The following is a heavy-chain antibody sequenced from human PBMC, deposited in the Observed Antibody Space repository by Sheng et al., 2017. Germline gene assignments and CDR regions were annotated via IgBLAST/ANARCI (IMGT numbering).Heavy chain of an antibody. CDR2: ISGSGGGT. Sequence: EVQLLESGGGLVQPGGSLRLSCAASGFTFRNYAMTWVRQAPGKGLEWVSSISGSGGGTHYADSVKGRFIISRDNSKNTLFLQMNSLRAEDTAVYYCAKGRDYDSSGSYYAGAFDIWGQGTMVTVSS. CDR1: GFTFRNYA. D-gene: IGHD3-22*01. V-gene: IGHV3-23*01. CDR3: AKGRDYDSSGSYYAGAFDI. J-gene: IGHJ3*02.